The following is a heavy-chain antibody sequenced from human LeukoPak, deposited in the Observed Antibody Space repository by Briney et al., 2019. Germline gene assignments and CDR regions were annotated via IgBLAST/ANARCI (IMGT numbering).Heavy chain of an antibody. D-gene: IGHD6-19*01. Sequence: SETLSLTCGVSGVPFSNYYWSWVRQSPTQGLEWIGEINHSGYTNYNPSPKSRVTMSIDTSKNQFSLKLTSVTAADAGVYYCTRAVAGHPDWGQGTLVTVSS. CDR1: GVPFSNYY. J-gene: IGHJ1*01. CDR3: TRAVAGHPD. CDR2: INHSGYT. V-gene: IGHV4-34*01.